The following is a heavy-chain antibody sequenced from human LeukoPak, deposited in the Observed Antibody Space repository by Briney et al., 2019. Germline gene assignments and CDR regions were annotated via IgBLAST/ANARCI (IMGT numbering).Heavy chain of an antibody. Sequence: GGSLRLSCAASGFTFSSYSMNWVRQAPGKGLEWVSYISSSSSTIYYADSVKGRFTISGDNAKNSLYLQMNSLRAEDTAVYYCARMSIAAAGPLAWGGQGTLVAVSS. V-gene: IGHV3-48*04. CDR3: ARMSIAAAGPLAW. J-gene: IGHJ4*02. CDR1: GFTFSSYS. CDR2: ISSSSSTI. D-gene: IGHD6-13*01.